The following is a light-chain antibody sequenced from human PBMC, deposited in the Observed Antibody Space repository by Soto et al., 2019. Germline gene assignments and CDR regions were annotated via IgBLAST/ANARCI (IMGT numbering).Light chain of an antibody. Sequence: EIVLTQSPGTLSLSPWERATLSCRASQSVRSGYLAWYQQKPGQAPRLLIYGASSRATGIPARFSGSGSVTDFTLTISSLEPEDFAVYYCQQRSNWATFGPGTKVDIK. J-gene: IGKJ3*01. CDR2: GAS. V-gene: IGKV3D-20*02. CDR1: QSVRSGY. CDR3: QQRSNWAT.